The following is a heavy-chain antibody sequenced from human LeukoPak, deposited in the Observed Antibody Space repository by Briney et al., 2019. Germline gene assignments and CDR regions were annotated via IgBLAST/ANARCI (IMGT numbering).Heavy chain of an antibody. CDR1: GGSISSYY. CDR2: IYTSGST. Sequence: SETLSLTCTVSGGSISSYYWSWIRQPAGKGLEWIGRIYTSGSTNYNPSLKSRVTMSVDTSKNQFSLKLSSVTAADTAVYYCARESPAYYYGSGSYSDYWGQGTLVTVSS. J-gene: IGHJ4*02. V-gene: IGHV4-4*07. CDR3: ARESPAYYYGSGSYSDY. D-gene: IGHD3-10*01.